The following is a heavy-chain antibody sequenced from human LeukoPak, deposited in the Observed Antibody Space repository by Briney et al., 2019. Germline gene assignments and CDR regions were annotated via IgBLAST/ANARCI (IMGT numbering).Heavy chain of an antibody. CDR3: AKFYDILTGYFDH. J-gene: IGHJ4*02. D-gene: IGHD3-9*01. V-gene: IGHV3-23*01. Sequence: GGSLRLSCAASGFTFTTYAMGWVRQSPGKGLEXVSSISGGGGGTYYAEFVKGRFTISRDNSKNTLYLQMNSLRAEDTAVYYCAKFYDILTGYFDHWGQGTLVTVSS. CDR1: GFTFTTYA. CDR2: ISGGGGGT.